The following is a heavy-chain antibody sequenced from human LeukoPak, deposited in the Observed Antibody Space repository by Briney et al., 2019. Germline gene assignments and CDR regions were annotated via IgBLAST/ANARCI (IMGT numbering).Heavy chain of an antibody. V-gene: IGHV4-61*02. CDR3: ARNREGGSGSYSPGHYYYYMDV. J-gene: IGHJ6*03. CDR2: IYTSGST. D-gene: IGHD3-10*01. CDR1: GGSISSGSYY. Sequence: PSETLSLTCTVSGGSISSGSYYWSWIRQPAGKGLEWIGRIYTSGSTNYNPSLKSRVTISVDTSKNQFSLKLSPVTAADTAVYYCARNREGGSGSYSPGHYYYYMDVWGKGTTVTISS.